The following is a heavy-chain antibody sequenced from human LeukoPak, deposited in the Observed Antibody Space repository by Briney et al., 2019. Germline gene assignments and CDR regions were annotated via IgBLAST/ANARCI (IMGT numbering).Heavy chain of an antibody. CDR1: GFTFSSYA. D-gene: IGHD2-2*01. Sequence: PGRSLRLSCAASGFTFSSYAMHWVRQAPGKGLEWVAVISYDGSNKYYADSVKGRFTISRDNSKNTLYLQMNSLRAEDTAVYYCARHGPAGDYWGQGTLVTVSS. J-gene: IGHJ4*02. CDR2: ISYDGSNK. CDR3: ARHGPAGDY. V-gene: IGHV3-30-3*01.